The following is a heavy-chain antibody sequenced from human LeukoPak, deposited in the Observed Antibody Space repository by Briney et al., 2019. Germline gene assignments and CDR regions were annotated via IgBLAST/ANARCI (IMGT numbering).Heavy chain of an antibody. D-gene: IGHD3-10*01. CDR3: AREPREITMVPGRYYYDGMDV. V-gene: IGHV1-46*01. J-gene: IGHJ6*02. CDR1: GYTFTSYY. CDR2: INPSGGST. Sequence: ASVKVSCKASGYTFTSYYMHWVRQAPGQGLEWMGIINPSGGSTNYAQKFQGRVTITRDTSTSTVYMELSSRRSEDTAVYYCAREPREITMVPGRYYYDGMDVWGQGNTVTVSS.